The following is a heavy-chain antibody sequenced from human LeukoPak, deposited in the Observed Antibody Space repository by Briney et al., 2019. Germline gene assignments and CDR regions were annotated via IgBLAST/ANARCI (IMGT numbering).Heavy chain of an antibody. J-gene: IGHJ4*02. CDR3: ARGQGATIPPGN. D-gene: IGHD5-12*01. Sequence: ASVKVSCKASGGTFSSYAISWVRQAPGQGLEWMGRIIPILGIANYAQKFQGRVTITADESTSTAYMELSSLRSEDTAVYYCARGQGATIPPGNWGQGTLVTVSS. CDR1: GGTFSSYA. CDR2: IIPILGIA. V-gene: IGHV1-69*04.